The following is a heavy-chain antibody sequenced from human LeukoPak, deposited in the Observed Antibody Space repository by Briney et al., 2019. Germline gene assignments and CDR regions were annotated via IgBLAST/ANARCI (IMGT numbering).Heavy chain of an antibody. CDR3: ASQWYYYDSSGLDAFDI. V-gene: IGHV4-39*01. J-gene: IGHJ3*02. CDR2: IYYSGSA. D-gene: IGHD3-22*01. Sequence: SETLSLTCTVSGGSISKSSYYWGWIRQPQGKGLEWIGSIYYSGSAYYNPSLKSRVTISVDTSKSQFSLKLSSVTAADTAMYYCASQWYYYDSSGLDAFDIWGQGTMVTVSS. CDR1: GGSISKSSYY.